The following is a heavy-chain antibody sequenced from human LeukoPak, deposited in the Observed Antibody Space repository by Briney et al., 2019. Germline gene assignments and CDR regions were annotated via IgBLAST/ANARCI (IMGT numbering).Heavy chain of an antibody. J-gene: IGHJ4*02. CDR3: AKGIRGGNSPLEY. CDR1: GFSFGDYA. Sequence: GGSLRLSCAASGFSFGDYAMHWVRQAPGKGPEWVSGISGNSVSIGYADSVRGRFTISRDNAKGSLYLQMNSLRSEDTALYYCAKGIRGGNSPLEYWGQGALVTVSS. V-gene: IGHV3-9*01. CDR2: ISGNSVSI. D-gene: IGHD1-1*01.